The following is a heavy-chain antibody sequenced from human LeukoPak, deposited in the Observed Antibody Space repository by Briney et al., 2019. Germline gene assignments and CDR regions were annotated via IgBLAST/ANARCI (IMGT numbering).Heavy chain of an antibody. Sequence: SETLSLTCTVSGGSISSGDYYWSWIRQPPGEGLEWIGYINYSGSTYYNPSLKSRVTISIDMSKNQFSLKLSSVTAADTAVYYCARERGRGWVAFDIWGQGTIVTVSS. CDR2: INYSGST. CDR1: GGSISSGDYY. J-gene: IGHJ3*02. V-gene: IGHV4-30-4*01. D-gene: IGHD1-26*01. CDR3: ARERGRGWVAFDI.